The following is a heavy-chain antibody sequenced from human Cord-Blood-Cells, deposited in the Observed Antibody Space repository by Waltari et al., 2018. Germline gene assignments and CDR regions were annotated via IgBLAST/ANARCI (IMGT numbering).Heavy chain of an antibody. CDR3: ARGKGYDFWSGYHDY. V-gene: IGHV1-8*01. Sequence: QVQLVQSGAEVKKPGASVKVSCKASGYTFTSYDINWVRQATGQGLEWMGWMNPNSGNTGYNKKFKDRGTMTRNTSRRTANMELIRLISEETAVYYCARGKGYDFWSGYHDYWGQGTLVTVSS. CDR1: GYTFTSYD. CDR2: MNPNSGNT. J-gene: IGHJ4*02. D-gene: IGHD3-3*01.